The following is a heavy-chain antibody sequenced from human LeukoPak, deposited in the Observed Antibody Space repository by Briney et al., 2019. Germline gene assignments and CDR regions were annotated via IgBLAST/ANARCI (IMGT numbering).Heavy chain of an antibody. Sequence: GGLLRLSCAASGFSFSTHAMHWVRQAPGKGLEWVALVWYDGSNKYYTDSVKGRFTISRDNSKNTLHLQMNSLRADDTAVYYCARGPSYYGSGSYFYWGQGSLVTASS. CDR2: VWYDGSNK. J-gene: IGHJ4*02. CDR3: ARGPSYYGSGSYFY. D-gene: IGHD3-10*01. CDR1: GFSFSTHA. V-gene: IGHV3-33*01.